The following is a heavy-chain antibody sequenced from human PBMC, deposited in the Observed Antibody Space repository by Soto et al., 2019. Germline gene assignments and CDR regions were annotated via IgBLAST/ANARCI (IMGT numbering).Heavy chain of an antibody. CDR2: IDVLDVA. CDR3: SDWRAGGPVNLDH. Sequence: PEGSLRLSCVVSGRSLNNYAIAWVRHAPGKGLEFVSTIDVLDVAWYSDSVRGRLAISRDVSRNTVYLQMSSLRVEDTAIYFCSDWRAGGPVNLDHWGPRTRITVSS. V-gene: IGHV3-23*05. CDR1: GRSLNNYA. D-gene: IGHD2-15*01. J-gene: IGHJ4*02.